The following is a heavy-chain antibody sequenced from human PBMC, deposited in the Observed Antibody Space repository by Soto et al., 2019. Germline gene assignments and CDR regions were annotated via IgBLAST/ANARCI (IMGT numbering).Heavy chain of an antibody. D-gene: IGHD2-15*01. CDR2: IKQDGSEK. Sequence: PGGSLKLSCAASGFTFSSYAVSWVRHAPGKGLEWVANIKQDGSEKYYVDSVKGRFTISRDNAKNSLYLQMNSLRAEDTAVYYCARRGRGALYYYYYGMDVWGQGTTVTVSS. J-gene: IGHJ6*02. CDR1: GFTFSSYA. V-gene: IGHV3-7*03. CDR3: ARRGRGALYYYYYGMDV.